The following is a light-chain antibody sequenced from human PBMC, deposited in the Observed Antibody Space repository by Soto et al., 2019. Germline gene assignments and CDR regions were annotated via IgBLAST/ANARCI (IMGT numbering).Light chain of an antibody. CDR3: CSLTTSHTYV. CDR2: NVI. J-gene: IGLJ1*01. CDR1: TSDVGGYNY. V-gene: IGLV2-14*01. Sequence: QSALTQPASVSGSPGQSITISCTGTTSDVGGYNYVSWYQHHPGKAPKLMIYNVINRPSGVSDRFSGSKSGNSASLTISGLQADDEADYYCCSLTTSHTYVFGSGTKVTVL.